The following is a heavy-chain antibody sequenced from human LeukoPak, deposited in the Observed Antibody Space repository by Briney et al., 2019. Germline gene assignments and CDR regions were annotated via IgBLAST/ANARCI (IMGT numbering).Heavy chain of an antibody. V-gene: IGHV4-39*07. CDR1: GGSISSSSYY. Sequence: PSETLSLTCTVSGGSISSSSYYWGWIRQPPGKGLEWIGSMYYSGSTYYNPSLKSRVTISVDTSKNQFSLKLSSVTAADTAVYYCARDRSSSFRGYFDYWGQGTLVTVSS. D-gene: IGHD6-6*01. CDR2: MYYSGST. J-gene: IGHJ4*02. CDR3: ARDRSSSFRGYFDY.